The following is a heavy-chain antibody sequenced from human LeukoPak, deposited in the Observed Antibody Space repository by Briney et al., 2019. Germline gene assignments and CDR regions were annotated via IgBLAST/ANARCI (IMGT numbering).Heavy chain of an antibody. Sequence: SETLSLTCTVSGGSISSGGYYWSWIRQHPGKGLEWIGYIYYSGSTNYNPSLKSRVTISVDKSKNQFSLKLSSVTAADTAVYYCARVGRGTMVRGVIWWFDPWGQGTLVTVSS. CDR3: ARVGRGTMVRGVIWWFDP. V-gene: IGHV4-61*08. J-gene: IGHJ5*02. CDR2: IYYSGST. D-gene: IGHD3-10*01. CDR1: GGSISSGGYY.